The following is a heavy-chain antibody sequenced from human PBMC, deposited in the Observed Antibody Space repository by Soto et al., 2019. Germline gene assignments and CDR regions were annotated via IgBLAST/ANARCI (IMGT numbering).Heavy chain of an antibody. CDR2: INQEGSDK. CDR3: ARGISTPGLDF. D-gene: IGHD2-15*01. Sequence: EVQLVESGGGLVQPGGSLRLSCAASGFTFSTYWMNWVRQAPGKGLERVANINQEGSDKFYVDSVKGRFTTSRDNAKNSVYLQMNSLRAEDTAVYYCARGISTPGLDFWGQGTLVTVSS. CDR1: GFTFSTYW. J-gene: IGHJ4*02. V-gene: IGHV3-7*03.